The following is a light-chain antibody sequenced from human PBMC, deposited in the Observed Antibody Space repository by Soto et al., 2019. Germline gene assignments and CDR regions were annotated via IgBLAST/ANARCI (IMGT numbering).Light chain of an antibody. J-gene: IGKJ5*01. CDR3: HQRNQ. CDR1: QSISSS. Sequence: DIQMTQSPSSLSASVGETITITCRASQSISSSLNWFQHSPGQPPKLLLFAASNLHAGVPSRFSGSRSGTDFTLTISSVEPEDFAMYYCHQRNQFGQGTRLEIK. V-gene: IGKV1-39*01. CDR2: AAS.